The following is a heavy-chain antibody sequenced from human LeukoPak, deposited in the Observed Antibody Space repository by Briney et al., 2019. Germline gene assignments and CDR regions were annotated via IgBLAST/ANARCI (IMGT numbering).Heavy chain of an antibody. Sequence: GGSLRLSCAASGFTFSSYGMHWVRQAPGKGREGVAVIWYDGSNKYYADSVKGRFTISRDNSKNTLYLQMNSLRAEDTAVYYCARVMKELGIPYYYGMDVWGQGTTVTVSS. J-gene: IGHJ6*02. CDR3: ARVMKELGIPYYYGMDV. CDR1: GFTFSSYG. CDR2: IWYDGSNK. D-gene: IGHD7-27*01. V-gene: IGHV3-33*01.